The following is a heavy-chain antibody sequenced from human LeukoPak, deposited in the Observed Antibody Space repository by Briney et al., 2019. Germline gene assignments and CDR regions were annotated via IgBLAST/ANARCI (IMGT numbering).Heavy chain of an antibody. CDR2: ISSSGGSP. CDR1: GFTFSTYA. CDR3: AKDQALSLSSSRALDY. D-gene: IGHD2-2*01. V-gene: IGHV3-23*01. J-gene: IGHJ4*02. Sequence: GGSLRLSCVASGFTFSTYALSWVRQAPGKGLEWVSPISSSGGSPYYADSVNGRFTISRDNSKNTLYLQMNSLRAEDTALYYCAKDQALSLSSSRALDYWGQGTLVTVSS.